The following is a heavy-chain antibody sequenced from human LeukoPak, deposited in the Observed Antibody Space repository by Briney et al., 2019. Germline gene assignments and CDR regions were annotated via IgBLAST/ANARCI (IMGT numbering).Heavy chain of an antibody. CDR3: AKDRGYSSSWYYFDY. V-gene: IGHV3-30*18. CDR2: ISYDGSNK. Sequence: HPGGSLRLSCAASGFTFSSYGMHWVRQAPGKGLEWVAVISYDGSNKYYADSVKGRFTISRDNSKNTLYLQMNSLRAEDAAVYYCAKDRGYSSSWYYFDYWGQGTLVTVSS. CDR1: GFTFSSYG. D-gene: IGHD6-13*01. J-gene: IGHJ4*02.